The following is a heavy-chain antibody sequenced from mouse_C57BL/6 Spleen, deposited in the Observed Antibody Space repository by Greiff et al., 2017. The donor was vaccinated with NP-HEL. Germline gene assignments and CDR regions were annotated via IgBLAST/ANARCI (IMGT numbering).Heavy chain of an antibody. V-gene: IGHV1-72*01. CDR2: IDPNSGGT. D-gene: IGHD1-2*01. CDR3: ARGYHGGWDFDV. CDR1: GYTFTSYW. Sequence: VQLQQSGAELVKPGASVKLSCKASGYTFTSYWMHWVKQRPGRGLEWIGRIDPNSGGTKYNEKFKNKATLTVDKPSSTAYMQRSSLKSEDAEFDYCARGYHGGWDFDVWGTGTTVTVSS. J-gene: IGHJ1*03.